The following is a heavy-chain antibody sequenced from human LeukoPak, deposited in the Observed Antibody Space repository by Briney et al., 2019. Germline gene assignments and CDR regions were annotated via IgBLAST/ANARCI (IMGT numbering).Heavy chain of an antibody. Sequence: GGSLRLSCAASGFTFSSYGMHWVRQAPGKGLEWVTFIWYDGSNKYYADSVKSRFTISRDNSKNTLYLQMNSLRAEDTAVYYCAKVLGGYCSGGSCYEDYYYYYMDVWGKGTTVTVSS. D-gene: IGHD2-15*01. J-gene: IGHJ6*03. V-gene: IGHV3-30*02. CDR3: AKVLGGYCSGGSCYEDYYYYYMDV. CDR1: GFTFSSYG. CDR2: IWYDGSNK.